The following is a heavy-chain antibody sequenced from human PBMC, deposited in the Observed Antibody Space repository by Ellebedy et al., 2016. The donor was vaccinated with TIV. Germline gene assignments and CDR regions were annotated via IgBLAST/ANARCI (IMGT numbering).Heavy chain of an antibody. Sequence: SETLSLTCTVSGGSISSSSYYWGWIRQPPGKGLEWIGSIYYSGSTYYNPSLKSRVTISVDTSKNQFSLKLSSVTAADTAVYYCVRGGRDNSGQYEDWYYDLWGRGTLVSVSS. CDR2: IYYSGST. CDR3: VRGGRDNSGQYEDWYYDL. CDR1: GGSISSSSYY. V-gene: IGHV4-39*01. D-gene: IGHD1-26*01. J-gene: IGHJ2*01.